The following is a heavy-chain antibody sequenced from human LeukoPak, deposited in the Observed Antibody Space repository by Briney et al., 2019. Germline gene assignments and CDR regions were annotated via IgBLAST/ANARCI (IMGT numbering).Heavy chain of an antibody. CDR1: GGSFSGYY. Sequence: SETLSLTCAVYGGSFSGYYWSWIRQPPGKGLEWIGEINHSGSTNYNPSLKSRVTISVDTSKNQFSLKLSSVTAADTAVYYCASGRGYSGTTLDYWGQGTLVTVSS. J-gene: IGHJ4*02. V-gene: IGHV4-34*01. D-gene: IGHD5-12*01. CDR3: ASGRGYSGTTLDY. CDR2: INHSGST.